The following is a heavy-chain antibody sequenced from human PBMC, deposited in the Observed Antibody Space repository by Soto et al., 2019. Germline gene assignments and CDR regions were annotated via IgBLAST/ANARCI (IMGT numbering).Heavy chain of an antibody. D-gene: IGHD3-10*01. CDR1: GYTFTSYY. CDR2: INPGGGST. J-gene: IGHJ6*02. V-gene: IGHV1-46*01. CDR3: AKSGGYYGMDV. Sequence: SVKVSCKASGYTFTSYYMHWVRQAPGQGLEWMGMINPGGGSTNYAQKFQGRVTMTRDTSTSTVSMELSSLRSEDTAVYYCAKSGGYYGMDVWGQGTTVTVSS.